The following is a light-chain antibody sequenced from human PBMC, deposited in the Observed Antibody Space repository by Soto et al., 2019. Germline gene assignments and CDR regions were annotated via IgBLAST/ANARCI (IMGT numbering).Light chain of an antibody. CDR3: QQASSFPLT. V-gene: IGKV1-39*01. CDR1: QSISSY. CDR2: AAS. J-gene: IGKJ5*01. Sequence: DIQMTQSPSSLSASVGDRVTITCRASQSISSYLNWYQQKPGKAPKLLIYAASSLQSGVPSRFSGSGSGTEFTLTISSLQPDDFATYYCQQASSFPLTFGQGTRLEIK.